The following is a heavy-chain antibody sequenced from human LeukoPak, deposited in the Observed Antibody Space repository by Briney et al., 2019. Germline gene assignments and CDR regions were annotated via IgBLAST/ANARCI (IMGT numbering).Heavy chain of an antibody. J-gene: IGHJ6*02. V-gene: IGHV4-39*01. Sequence: SETLSLTCTVSGGSISSISYYWGWIRQPPGKGLEWVGSVYYIGGTYYNPSLKSRVTISVYTSKNQFSLKLSSVTAADTAVYYCARSIVVVVAATPHYYYGMDVWGQGTTVTVSS. CDR1: GGSISSISYY. D-gene: IGHD2-15*01. CDR3: ARSIVVVVAATPHYYYGMDV. CDR2: VYYIGGT.